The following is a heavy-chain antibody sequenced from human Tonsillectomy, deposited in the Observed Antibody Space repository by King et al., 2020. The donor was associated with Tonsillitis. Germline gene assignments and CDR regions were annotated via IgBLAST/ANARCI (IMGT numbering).Heavy chain of an antibody. CDR3: ARGGGSYGYLSYYMDV. D-gene: IGHD5-18*01. CDR2: INPNSGGT. V-gene: IGHV1-2*04. CDR1: GYTFTGYY. J-gene: IGHJ6*03. Sequence: QLVQSGAEVKKPWASVKVSCKASGYTFTGYYMHWVRQAPGQGLEWMGWINPNSGGTNYAQKFQGWVTMTRDTSISTAYMEVSRLTSDDTAVYYCARGGGSYGYLSYYMDVWGKGTTVTVSS.